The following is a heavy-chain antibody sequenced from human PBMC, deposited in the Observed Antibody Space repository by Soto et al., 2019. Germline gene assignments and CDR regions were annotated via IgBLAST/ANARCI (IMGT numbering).Heavy chain of an antibody. D-gene: IGHD3-10*01. Sequence: PVGSLRLSCAASGFTFTRYSMNWVRQAPGKGLEWVSSISSTTNYIYYGDSMKGRFTMSVDTSRNHFSLKLSSVTAADTAIYYCGRVGLGPYNWLDPWGQGTLVTVSS. J-gene: IGHJ5*02. CDR1: GFTFTRYS. V-gene: IGHV3-21*04. CDR3: GRVGLGPYNWLDP. CDR2: ISSTTNYI.